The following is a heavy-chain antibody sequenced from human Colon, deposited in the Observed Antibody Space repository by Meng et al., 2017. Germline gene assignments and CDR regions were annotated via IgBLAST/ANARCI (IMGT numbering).Heavy chain of an antibody. D-gene: IGHD2-15*01. CDR2: VSSNSYYI. CDR3: ARGRVVVVASPSDY. V-gene: IGHV3-21*06. Sequence: EVQLVESGGGLVKPGGSLRVSCVGSGFTFISYSMNGVLPASGKGLEWVSSVSSNSYYIYYADSVEGRFTISRDNAKNSLYLQMNSLRAEDTAVYYCARGRVVVVASPSDYWGQGTLVTVSS. J-gene: IGHJ4*02. CDR1: GFTFISYS.